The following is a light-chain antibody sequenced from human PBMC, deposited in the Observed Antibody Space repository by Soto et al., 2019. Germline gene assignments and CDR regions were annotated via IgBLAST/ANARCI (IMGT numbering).Light chain of an antibody. CDR1: HSVVDN. Sequence: EVLLTQSPAALSVSPGETATLSCRASHSVVDNLAWYQQRPGQAPRLLIYRATSRATGVPARFSGSGTGTEFTLPIRSLQSEDFAVYYCQQYDVWPPITFGQGTRLEVK. CDR2: RAT. J-gene: IGKJ5*01. V-gene: IGKV3-15*01. CDR3: QQYDVWPPIT.